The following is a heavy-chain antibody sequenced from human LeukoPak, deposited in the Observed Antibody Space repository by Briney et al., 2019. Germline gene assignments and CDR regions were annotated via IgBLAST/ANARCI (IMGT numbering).Heavy chain of an antibody. J-gene: IGHJ4*02. CDR2: ISGSGDTT. CDR1: GFTFSSYA. CDR3: AKARGSGWALDY. Sequence: GGSLRLSCAASGFTFSSYAMSWVRQAPGKGLERVSHISGSGDTTYYADSVKGRFTISRDNSKNKLYLQMNSLRADDTAVYYCAKARGSGWALDYWGRGSLVTVSS. V-gene: IGHV3-23*01. D-gene: IGHD6-19*01.